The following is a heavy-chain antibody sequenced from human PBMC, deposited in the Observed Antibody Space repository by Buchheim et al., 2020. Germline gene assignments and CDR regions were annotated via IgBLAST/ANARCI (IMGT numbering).Heavy chain of an antibody. CDR2: IHSSGGT. Sequence: QVQLQESGPGLVKPSGTLSLTCAVSGGSISSSNWWSWVRQPPGKGLEWIGYIHSSGGTYYNPSLQSRLTISSDTSKDQVSRKLTSVTAADTAVYYCARADSSTWFRRNFQEWGQGTL. CDR1: GGSISSSNW. J-gene: IGHJ1*01. CDR3: ARADSSTWFRRNFQE. V-gene: IGHV4-4*02. D-gene: IGHD6-13*01.